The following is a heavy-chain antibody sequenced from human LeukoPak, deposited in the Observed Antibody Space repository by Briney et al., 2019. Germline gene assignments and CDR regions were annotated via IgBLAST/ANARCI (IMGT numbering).Heavy chain of an antibody. CDR2: INPNSGGT. CDR3: AREAAGTYSVDC. Sequence: ASVKVSCKASGYSFTDYYMRWVRQAPGQGLEWMGWINPNSGGTNYAQKFQGRVTMTRDTSINTAYMELSRLRSDDTAVYYCAREAAGTYSVDCWGQGTLVTVSS. V-gene: IGHV1-2*02. D-gene: IGHD6-19*01. J-gene: IGHJ4*02. CDR1: GYSFTDYY.